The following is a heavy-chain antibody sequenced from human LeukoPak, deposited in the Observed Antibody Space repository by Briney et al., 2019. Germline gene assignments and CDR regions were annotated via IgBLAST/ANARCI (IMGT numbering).Heavy chain of an antibody. J-gene: IGHJ4*02. CDR1: GFTVSSQY. Sequence: GGSLRLSCAASGFTVSSQYMYWVRQAPGKGLEWVSVIHSGGVTYYAYSVKGRFTISRDNSKNILYLQMDSLRADDTAIYYCASSVYSGSPTKSFDYWGRGTLITVSS. D-gene: IGHD2-21*01. CDR3: ASSVYSGSPTKSFDY. CDR2: IHSGGVT. V-gene: IGHV3-53*01.